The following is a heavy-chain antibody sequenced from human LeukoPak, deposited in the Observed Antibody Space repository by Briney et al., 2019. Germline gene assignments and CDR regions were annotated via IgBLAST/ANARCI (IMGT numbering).Heavy chain of an antibody. J-gene: IGHJ4*02. V-gene: IGHV1-2*02. CDR1: GYTCTGYY. Sequence: ASVKVSCKASGYTCTGYYMHWVRQAPGQGLEWMGWINPNSGGTNYAQKFQGRVTMTRDTSISTAYMEPSRLRSVDTAVYYCARASFIGKYCGSSSCSLEFWGQGTLVPVSS. D-gene: IGHD2-2*01. CDR3: ARASFIGKYCGSSSCSLEF. CDR2: INPNSGGT.